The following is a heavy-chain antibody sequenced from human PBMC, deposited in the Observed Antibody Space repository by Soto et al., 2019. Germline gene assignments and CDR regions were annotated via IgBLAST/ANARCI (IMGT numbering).Heavy chain of an antibody. Sequence: QVQLVESGGGVVQPGRSLRLSCAASGFTFSSYGMHWVRQAPGKGLEWVAVIWYDRSNKYYADSVKVRFTISRDNSKNTLYVQMNSLRAEDTGVYYCAGGIAVAGRLDYWGQGTLVTVSS. CDR2: IWYDRSNK. CDR1: GFTFSSYG. CDR3: AGGIAVAGRLDY. D-gene: IGHD6-19*01. J-gene: IGHJ4*02. V-gene: IGHV3-33*01.